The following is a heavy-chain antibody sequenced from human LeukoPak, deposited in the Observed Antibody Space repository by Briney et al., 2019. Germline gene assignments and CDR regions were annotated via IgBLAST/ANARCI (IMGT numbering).Heavy chain of an antibody. D-gene: IGHD2/OR15-2a*01. CDR1: GASVSSSH. CDR3: SEGYFEPFDH. J-gene: IGHJ4*02. Sequence: SETLSLTCVVSGASVSSSHWNWIRQLPGKGLKWIDCLSYTGKTDYNPSLASRVTISLGTSENQVSLKLRSVTAADTAVYYCSEGYFEPFDHWGQGTLVTVSS. CDR2: LSYTGKT. V-gene: IGHV4-59*02.